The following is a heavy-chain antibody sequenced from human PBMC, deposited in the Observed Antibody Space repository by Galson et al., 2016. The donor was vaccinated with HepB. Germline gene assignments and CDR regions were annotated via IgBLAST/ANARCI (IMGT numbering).Heavy chain of an antibody. CDR2: ISYDGDTK. CDR1: STYG. V-gene: IGHV3-30*03. CDR3: ASDPRQWQRGYNYGFEY. Sequence: STYGMHWVRQAPGKGLEWVAVISYDGDTKYHADSVKGRFTISRDNSKNTLYLQMHRLRFEDTAVYYCASDPRQWQRGYNYGFEYWGQGTLVSVSS. J-gene: IGHJ4*02. D-gene: IGHD5-18*01.